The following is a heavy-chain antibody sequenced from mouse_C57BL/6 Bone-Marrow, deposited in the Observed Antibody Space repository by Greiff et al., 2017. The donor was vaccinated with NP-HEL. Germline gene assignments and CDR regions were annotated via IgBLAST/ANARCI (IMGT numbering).Heavy chain of an antibody. V-gene: IGHV5-12*01. Sequence: DVMLVESGGGLVQPGGSLKLSCAASGFTFSDYYMYWVRQTPEKRLEWVAYISNGGGSTYYPDTVKGRFTISRDNAKNTLYLQMSRLKSEDTAMYYCARTRGNYEGYAMDYWGQGTSVTVSS. CDR1: GFTFSDYY. J-gene: IGHJ4*01. CDR2: ISNGGGST. CDR3: ARTRGNYEGYAMDY. D-gene: IGHD2-1*01.